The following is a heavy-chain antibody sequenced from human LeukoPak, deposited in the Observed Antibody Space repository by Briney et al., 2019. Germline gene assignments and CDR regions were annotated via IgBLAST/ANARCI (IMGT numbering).Heavy chain of an antibody. CDR2: IWYDGSNK. CDR3: ARDRDVVVVAATNHFYYYYGMDV. CDR1: GFTFSSYG. D-gene: IGHD2-15*01. V-gene: IGHV3-33*01. J-gene: IGHJ6*02. Sequence: GGSLRLSCAASGFTFSSYGMHWVRQAPGKGLEWVAVIWYDGSNKYYADSVKGRFTISRDNSKNTLYLQMNSLRSEDTAVYYCARDRDVVVVAATNHFYYYYGMDVWGQGTTVTVSS.